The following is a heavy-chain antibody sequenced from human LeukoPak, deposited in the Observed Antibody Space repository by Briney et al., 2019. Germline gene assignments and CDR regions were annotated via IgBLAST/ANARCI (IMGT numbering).Heavy chain of an antibody. Sequence: GASVKVSCKASGGTFSSYAISWVRQAPGQGLEWMGRIIPIFGTANYAQKFQGRVTITTDESTSTAYMELSSPRSEDTAVYYCARTPDYYYYYYMDVWGKGTTVTVSS. J-gene: IGHJ6*03. D-gene: IGHD2-15*01. V-gene: IGHV1-69*05. CDR3: ARTPDYYYYYYMDV. CDR1: GGTFSSYA. CDR2: IIPIFGTA.